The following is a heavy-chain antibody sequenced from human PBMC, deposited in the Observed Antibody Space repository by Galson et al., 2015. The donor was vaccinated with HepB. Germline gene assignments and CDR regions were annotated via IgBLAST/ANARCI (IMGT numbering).Heavy chain of an antibody. CDR2: ININTGNP. CDR3: ARDYYDSSSDY. J-gene: IGHJ4*02. CDR1: GYTFTRYD. Sequence: SVKVSCKASGYTFTRYDINWVRQAPGQGLEWMGWININTGNPTYAQGFTGRFIFTLDTSVSTAYLQISSLKAEDTDVYYCARDYYDSSSDYWGQGTLVTVSS. V-gene: IGHV7-4-1*02. D-gene: IGHD3-22*01.